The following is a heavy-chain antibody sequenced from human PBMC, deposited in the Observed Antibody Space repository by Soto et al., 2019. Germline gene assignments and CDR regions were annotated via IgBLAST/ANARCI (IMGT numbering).Heavy chain of an antibody. CDR2: ISVSGRST. D-gene: IGHD1-1*01. V-gene: IGHV3-23*01. CDR1: GFTFSSYA. J-gene: IGHJ4*02. Sequence: GGSLRLSCAASGFTFSSYAMSWVRQAPGKGLRWVSAISVSGRSTYYAYTVKCRFTISSENSKNTWYLQMNSRRAQATAVYYCAKGDGTGCPNYFNYWGKAHLVTVSS. CDR3: AKGDGTGCPNYFNY.